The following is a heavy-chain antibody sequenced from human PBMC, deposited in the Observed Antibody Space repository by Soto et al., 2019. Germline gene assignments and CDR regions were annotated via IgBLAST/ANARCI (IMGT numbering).Heavy chain of an antibody. D-gene: IGHD3-10*01. CDR3: ARVKGSGRRYCYYGMDV. Sequence: GASVKVSCKASGYTFTSYDINWVRQATGQGLEWMGWMNPNSGNTGYAQKFQGRVTMTRNTSISTAYTELSSLRSEDTAVYYCARVKGSGRRYCYYGMDVWGQGTTVTVSS. V-gene: IGHV1-8*01. J-gene: IGHJ6*02. CDR1: GYTFTSYD. CDR2: MNPNSGNT.